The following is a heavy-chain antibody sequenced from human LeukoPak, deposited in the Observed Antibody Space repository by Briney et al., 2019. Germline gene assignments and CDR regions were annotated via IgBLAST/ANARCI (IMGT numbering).Heavy chain of an antibody. D-gene: IGHD3-10*01. CDR3: SKVGSTYWEGFDY. J-gene: IGHJ4*02. Sequence: GGSLRLSCAASGFTFTNAWMNWVRQAPGKGLEWVGRIKNKGDGGTTDYAAPVKGRFTISRDDSKNTLYLQMNSLKTEDTAVCFCSKVGSTYWEGFDYWGQGTLVTVSS. CDR2: IKNKGDGGTT. V-gene: IGHV3-15*07. CDR1: GFTFTNAW.